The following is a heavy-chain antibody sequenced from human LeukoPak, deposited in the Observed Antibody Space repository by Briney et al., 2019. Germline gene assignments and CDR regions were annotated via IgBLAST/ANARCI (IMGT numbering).Heavy chain of an antibody. V-gene: IGHV4-34*01. CDR2: INHSGST. Sequence: PSETLSLTCAVYGGSFSGYYWSWIRQPPGKGLEWIGEINHSGSTNYNPSLKSRVTISVDTSKNQFSLKLSSVTAADTAVYYCARGVAGDIVAVPAAIGAGPLDYWGQGTLVTVSS. CDR3: ARGVAGDIVAVPAAIGAGPLDY. D-gene: IGHD2-2*01. J-gene: IGHJ4*02. CDR1: GGSFSGYY.